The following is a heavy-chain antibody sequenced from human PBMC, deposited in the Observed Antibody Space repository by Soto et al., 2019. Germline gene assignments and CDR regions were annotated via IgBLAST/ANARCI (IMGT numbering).Heavy chain of an antibody. J-gene: IGHJ4*02. V-gene: IGHV5-10-1*01. CDR1: GYSFARYW. D-gene: IGHD3-22*01. Sequence: GESLKISCKGSGYSFARYWITWVRQKPGKGLEWMGRIDPSDSQTYYSPSFRGHVTISVTKSITTVFLQWSSLRASDTAMYYCARQIYDSDTGPNFQYYFDSWGQGTPVTVSS. CDR3: ARQIYDSDTGPNFQYYFDS. CDR2: IDPSDSQT.